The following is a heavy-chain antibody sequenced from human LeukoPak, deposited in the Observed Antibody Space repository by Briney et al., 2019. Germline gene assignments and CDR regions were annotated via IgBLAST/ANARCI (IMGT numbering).Heavy chain of an antibody. Sequence: ASVKVSCKASGYTFTNYGINWVRQAPGQRPEWMGWFSTYNGDTKYAQKLKGGVTLTADTLTSTAYMELRTLISDDTATYYCAIGQEVITWGGADVYDVWGQGTTVIVSS. V-gene: IGHV1-18*01. CDR1: GYTFTNYG. CDR3: AIGQEVITWGGADVYDV. J-gene: IGHJ3*01. D-gene: IGHD3-16*01. CDR2: FSTYNGDT.